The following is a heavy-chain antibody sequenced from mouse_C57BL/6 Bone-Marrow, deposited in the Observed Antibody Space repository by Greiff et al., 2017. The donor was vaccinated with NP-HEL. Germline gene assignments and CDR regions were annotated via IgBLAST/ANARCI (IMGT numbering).Heavy chain of an antibody. CDR3: AREGFYYGSSPWFAY. CDR2: IYPRDGST. D-gene: IGHD1-1*01. CDR1: GYTFTDHT. V-gene: IGHV1-78*01. J-gene: IGHJ3*01. Sequence: QVQLQQSDAELVKPGASVKISCKVSGYTFTDHTIHWMKQRPEQGLEWIGYIYPRDGSTKYNEKFKGKATLTADKSSSTAYMQLNSLTSEDSAVYFCAREGFYYGSSPWFAYWGQGTLVNVSA.